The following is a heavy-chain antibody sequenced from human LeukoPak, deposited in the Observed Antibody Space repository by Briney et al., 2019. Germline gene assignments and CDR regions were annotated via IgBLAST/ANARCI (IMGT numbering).Heavy chain of an antibody. V-gene: IGHV4-59*12. CDR3: ARSIAAAHYYYYYMDV. Sequence: SETLSLTCTVSGGSISSYYWSWIRQPPGKGLEWIGYIYYSGSTNYNPSLKSRVTISVDTSKNQFSLKLSSVTAADTAVYYCARSIAAAHYYYYYMDVWGKGTTVTISS. CDR1: GGSISSYY. D-gene: IGHD6-13*01. J-gene: IGHJ6*03. CDR2: IYYSGST.